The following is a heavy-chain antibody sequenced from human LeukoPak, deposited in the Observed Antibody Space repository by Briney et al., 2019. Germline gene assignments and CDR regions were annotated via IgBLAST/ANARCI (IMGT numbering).Heavy chain of an antibody. J-gene: IGHJ1*01. CDR1: GFTFSSYS. D-gene: IGHD3-22*01. V-gene: IGHV3-21*01. CDR3: ARDRFSLYYYDSSGYYRGYFQH. Sequence: GGSLRLSCAASGFTFSSYSMNWVRQASGKGLEWVSSISSSSSYIYYADSVKGRFTISRDNAKNPLYLQMNSLRAEDTAVYYCARDRFSLYYYDSSGYYRGYFQHWGQGTLVTVSS. CDR2: ISSSSSYI.